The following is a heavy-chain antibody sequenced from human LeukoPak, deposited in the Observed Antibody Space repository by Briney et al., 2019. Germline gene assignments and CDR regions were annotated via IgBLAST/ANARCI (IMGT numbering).Heavy chain of an antibody. J-gene: IGHJ4*02. CDR2: SRNKVNSYTT. V-gene: IGHV3-72*01. CDR3: ARVATIGNYFDY. Sequence: GGSLRLSCAVSGFTFSDYYIDWVRQAPGKGLEWVGRSRNKVNSYTTEYAASVKGRFTTSRDDSKNSLYLQMNSLKTEDTAVYYCARVATIGNYFDYWGQGTLVTVSS. D-gene: IGHD5-12*01. CDR1: GFTFSDYY.